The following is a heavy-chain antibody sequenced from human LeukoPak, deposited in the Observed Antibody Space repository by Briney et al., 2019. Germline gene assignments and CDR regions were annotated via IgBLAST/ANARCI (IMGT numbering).Heavy chain of an antibody. J-gene: IGHJ5*02. V-gene: IGHV4-61*01. Sequence: PSETLSLTCTVSGGSISSGSYYWSWIRQPPGKGLEWIGYIYYSGSTNYNPSLKSRVTISVDTSKNQFSLKLSSVTAADTAVYYCARGSGSSLYNWFDPWGQGTLVTVSS. CDR3: ARGSGSSLYNWFDP. CDR2: IYYSGST. D-gene: IGHD1-26*01. CDR1: GGSISSGSYY.